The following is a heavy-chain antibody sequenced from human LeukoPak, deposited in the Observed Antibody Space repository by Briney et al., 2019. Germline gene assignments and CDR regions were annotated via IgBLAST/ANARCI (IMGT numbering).Heavy chain of an antibody. CDR1: GFSISSGYY. J-gene: IGHJ4*02. CDR3: ARIDFWSGYFDY. V-gene: IGHV4-38-2*01. D-gene: IGHD3-3*01. CDR2: SYHSGST. Sequence: SETLSLTCAVSGFSISSGYYRGWSRQPPGKGVEWIGSSYHSGSTYYTTSLKRRVTISVDKSKNQFSLKLSSVNAAATAVYYCARIDFWSGYFDYWGQGTLVTVSS.